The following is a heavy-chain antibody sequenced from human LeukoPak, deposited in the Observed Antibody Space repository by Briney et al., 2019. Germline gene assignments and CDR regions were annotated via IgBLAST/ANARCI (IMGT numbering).Heavy chain of an antibody. CDR2: ISDGGGST. CDR1: VFTFRTYA. V-gene: IGHV3-23*01. J-gene: IGHJ5*02. D-gene: IGHD2-2*02. CDR3: AKSQPAAISWFDP. Sequence: PGGSLRLSCTPWVFTFRTYAMSWVRQAPGKGLEWVSVISDGGGSTYYGDSVKGRFTISRDNSKNMLYLQMNTLRAEDTAVYYCAKSQPAAISWFDPWGQGTLVTVSS.